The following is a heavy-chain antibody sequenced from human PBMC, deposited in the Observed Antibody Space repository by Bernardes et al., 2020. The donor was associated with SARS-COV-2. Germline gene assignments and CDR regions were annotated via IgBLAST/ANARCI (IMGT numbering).Heavy chain of an antibody. CDR3: ARQYLYGGTPSDAFDI. D-gene: IGHD4-17*01. V-gene: IGHV5-51*01. CDR1: GYSFTSYW. CDR2: IYPGDSDT. J-gene: IGHJ3*02. Sequence: GESLKISCKGSGYSFTSYWIGWVRQMPGKGLEWMGIIYPGDSDTRYSPSFQGQVTISTDKSISTAYLQWSSLKASDTAMYYCARQYLYGGTPSDAFDIWGQGTMVTVSS.